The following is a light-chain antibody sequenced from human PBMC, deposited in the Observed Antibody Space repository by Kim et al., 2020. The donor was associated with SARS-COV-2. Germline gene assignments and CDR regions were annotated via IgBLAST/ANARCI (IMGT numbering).Light chain of an antibody. CDR3: AAWDDSLSVVV. CDR2: RNN. Sequence: QSVLTKPPSASGTPGQRVTISCSGSSSNIGSDYVYWYQQLPGTAPKLLIYRNNQRPSGVPDRFSGSKSGTSASLAISGLRSEDEAGYYCAAWDDSLSVVVFGGGTQLTVL. V-gene: IGLV1-47*01. CDR1: SSNIGSDY. J-gene: IGLJ2*01.